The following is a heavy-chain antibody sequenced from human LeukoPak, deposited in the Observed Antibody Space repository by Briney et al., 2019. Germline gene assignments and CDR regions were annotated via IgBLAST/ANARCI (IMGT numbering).Heavy chain of an antibody. V-gene: IGHV1-18*01. CDR1: GYTFTSYG. J-gene: IGHJ4*02. CDR3: ASGKQLADFDY. CDR2: ISAYNGNT. D-gene: IGHD6-6*01. Sequence: GASVKVSCKAFGYTFTSYGISWVRQAPGQGLEWMGWISAYNGNTNYAQKLQGRVTMTTDTSTSTAYMELRSLRSDDTAMYYCASGKQLADFDYWGQGTLVTVSS.